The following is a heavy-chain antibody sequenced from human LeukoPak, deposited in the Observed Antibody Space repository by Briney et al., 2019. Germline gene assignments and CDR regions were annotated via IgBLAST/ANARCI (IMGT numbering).Heavy chain of an antibody. CDR1: GFTFVEYS. CDR2: ISWDVGNT. D-gene: IGHD3-22*01. CDR3: ARRGYYDSSGYDY. V-gene: IGHV3-43*01. Sequence: GGSLRLSCAASGFTFVEYSMHWVRQAPGKGLQWVSLISWDVGNTNYADSVKGRFTISRDNAKNSLYLQINSLRAEDTAIYYCARRGYYDSSGYDYWGQGTLVTVSS. J-gene: IGHJ4*02.